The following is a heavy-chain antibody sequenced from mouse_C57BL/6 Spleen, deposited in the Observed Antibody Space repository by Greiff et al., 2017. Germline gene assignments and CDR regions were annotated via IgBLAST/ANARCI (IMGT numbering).Heavy chain of an antibody. CDR3: AMISWEGGAY. CDR1: GYTFTSYW. Sequence: QVQLQQPGAELVKPGASVKVSCKASGYTFTSYWMHWVKQRPGQGLEWIGRIHPSDSDTNYKQKFKGKATLTVDKSSSTAYLQLISLTSEDSAVYYCAMISWEGGAYWGQGTLVTVSA. J-gene: IGHJ3*01. V-gene: IGHV1-74*01. D-gene: IGHD4-1*01. CDR2: IHPSDSDT.